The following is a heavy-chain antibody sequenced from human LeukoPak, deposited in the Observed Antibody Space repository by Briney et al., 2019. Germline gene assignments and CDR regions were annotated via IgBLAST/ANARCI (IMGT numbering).Heavy chain of an antibody. J-gene: IGHJ4*02. V-gene: IGHV1-46*01. CDR2: INPSGGST. CDR1: GYTFTSYY. Sequence: ASVKVSCKASGYTFTSYYMHWVRQAPGQGLEWMGIINPSGGSTSYAQKFQGRVTMTRDTSTSTVYMELSSLRSDDTAVYYCARDLRVGGAYCTNGVCEPDYWGQGTLVTLSS. D-gene: IGHD2-8*01. CDR3: ARDLRVGGAYCTNGVCEPDY.